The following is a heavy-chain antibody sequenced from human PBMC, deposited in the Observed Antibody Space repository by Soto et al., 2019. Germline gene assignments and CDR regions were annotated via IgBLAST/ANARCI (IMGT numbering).Heavy chain of an antibody. J-gene: IGHJ4*02. CDR2: IYYSGST. Sequence: QVQXQESGPGLVKPSQTLSLTCTVSGGSISSGGYYWSXIRQHPGKGLEWIGYIYYSGSTYYNPSLKGRVTISVDTSKNQFSLKLSSVTAADTAVYYCARDSYYDSSGYKPYGYFDYWGQGTLVTVSS. CDR3: ARDSYYDSSGYKPYGYFDY. V-gene: IGHV4-31*03. D-gene: IGHD3-22*01. CDR1: GGSISSGGYY.